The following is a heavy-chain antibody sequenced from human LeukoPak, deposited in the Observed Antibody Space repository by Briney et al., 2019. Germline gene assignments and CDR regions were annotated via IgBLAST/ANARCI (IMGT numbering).Heavy chain of an antibody. Sequence: ASVKVSCKASGYTFTSYAMHWVRQAPGQRLEWMGWINAGNGNTKYSQKFQGRVTITRDTSISTAYMELSRLRSDDTAVYYCARGDSSGWYVVNWYFDLWGRGTLVTVSS. V-gene: IGHV1-3*01. J-gene: IGHJ2*01. CDR1: GYTFTSYA. CDR2: INAGNGNT. CDR3: ARGDSSGWYVVNWYFDL. D-gene: IGHD6-19*01.